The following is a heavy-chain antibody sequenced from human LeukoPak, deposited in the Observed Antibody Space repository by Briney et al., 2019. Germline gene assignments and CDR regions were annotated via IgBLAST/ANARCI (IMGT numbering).Heavy chain of an antibody. CDR1: GYTFTGYY. CDR2: INPNSGGT. CDR3: ARRGIAAAGLTYFDY. J-gene: IGHJ4*02. D-gene: IGHD6-13*01. V-gene: IGHV1-2*02. Sequence: GASVKVSCKASGYTFTGYYMHWVRQAPGQGLEWMGWINPNSGGTNYAQKFQGRVTMTRDTSISTAYMERSRLRSDDTAVYYCARRGIAAAGLTYFDYWGKGTLVTVSS.